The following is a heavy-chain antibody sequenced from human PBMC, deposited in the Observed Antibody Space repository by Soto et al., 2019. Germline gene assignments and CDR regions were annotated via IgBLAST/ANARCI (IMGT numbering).Heavy chain of an antibody. Sequence: SVKVSCKASGGTFSSYAISWVRQAPGQGLEWMGGIIPIFGTANYAQKNQGRVTITADESTSTANMKLSSLRSEDTAVFYCARTIFSITSCYRKAQYYYYGMDVWGQGTTVTVSS. CDR3: ARTIFSITSCYRKAQYYYYGMDV. J-gene: IGHJ6*02. CDR1: GGTFSSYA. V-gene: IGHV1-69*13. D-gene: IGHD2-2*02. CDR2: IIPIFGTA.